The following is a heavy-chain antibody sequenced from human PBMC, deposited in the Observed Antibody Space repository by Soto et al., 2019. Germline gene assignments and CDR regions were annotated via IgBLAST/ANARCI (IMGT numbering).Heavy chain of an antibody. CDR2: IDPSDSYT. J-gene: IGHJ6*02. CDR3: ATPYSGYGIYYYYYGMDV. Sequence: PGESLKISCKGSGYSFTSYWISWVRQMPGKGLEWMGRIDPSDSYTNYSPSFQGHVTISADKSISTAYLQWSSLKASDTAMYYCATPYSGYGIYYYYYGMDVWGQGTTVTVSS. V-gene: IGHV5-10-1*01. CDR1: GYSFTSYW. D-gene: IGHD5-12*01.